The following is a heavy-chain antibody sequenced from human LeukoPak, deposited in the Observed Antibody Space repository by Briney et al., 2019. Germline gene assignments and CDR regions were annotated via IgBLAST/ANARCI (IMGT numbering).Heavy chain of an antibody. V-gene: IGHV4-4*07. J-gene: IGHJ6*03. D-gene: IGHD3-10*01. Sequence: SETLSLTCTVSGGSISSYYWSWIRQPAGKGLEWIGRIYTSGSTNYNPSLKSRVTMSVDTSKNQFSLKLSSVTAADTAVYYCAGGIATMVRGVISHYYYYIDVWGKGTTVNISS. CDR1: GGSISSYY. CDR2: IYTSGST. CDR3: AGGIATMVRGVISHYYYYIDV.